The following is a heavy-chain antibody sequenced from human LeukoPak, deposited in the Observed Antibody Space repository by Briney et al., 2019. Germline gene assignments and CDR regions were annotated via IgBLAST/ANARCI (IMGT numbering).Heavy chain of an antibody. V-gene: IGHV3-15*07. CDR1: GFTFSNAW. Sequence: GGSLRLSCAASGFTFSNAWMNWVRQAPGKGLEWVGRIKSKTDGGTTDYAAPVKGRFTISRDDSKNTLYLQMNSLRAEDTAIYYCARLLSGWYLADYWGQGTLVTVSS. CDR3: ARLLSGWYLADY. J-gene: IGHJ4*02. CDR2: IKSKTDGGTT. D-gene: IGHD6-19*01.